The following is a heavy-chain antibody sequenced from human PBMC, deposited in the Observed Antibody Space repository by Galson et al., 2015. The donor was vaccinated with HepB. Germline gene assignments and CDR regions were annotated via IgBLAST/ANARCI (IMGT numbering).Heavy chain of an antibody. D-gene: IGHD4-23*01. Sequence: SLRLSCAASGFTFSSYALHWVRLAPGKRLEYVSAISGNGEITHYADSVKGRFTISRDNSKNTLYLQMSSLRPDDTAVYYCAKDDSTVITYDYWGQGTLVTVSS. CDR2: ISGNGEIT. CDR3: AKDDSTVITYDY. J-gene: IGHJ4*02. CDR1: GFTFSSYA. V-gene: IGHV3-64D*06.